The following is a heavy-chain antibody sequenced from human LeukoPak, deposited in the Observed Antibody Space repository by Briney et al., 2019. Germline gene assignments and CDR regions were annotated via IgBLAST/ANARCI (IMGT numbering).Heavy chain of an antibody. J-gene: IGHJ3*02. D-gene: IGHD2-21*02. Sequence: SGGSLRLSCAASGFPFSNAWMSWVRQAPGKGLEWVGRVKSKTDGGTTDYAAPVKGRFTISRDDSKNTLYLQMNSLQTVDTAVYYCVSRVTWYAFPIWGQGTMVPVSS. V-gene: IGHV3-15*05. CDR1: GFPFSNAW. CDR3: VSRVTWYAFPI. CDR2: VKSKTDGGTT.